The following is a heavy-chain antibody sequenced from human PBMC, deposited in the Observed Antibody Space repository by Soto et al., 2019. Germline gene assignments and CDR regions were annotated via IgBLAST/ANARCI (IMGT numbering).Heavy chain of an antibody. J-gene: IGHJ6*02. CDR1: GGTFSSYA. CDR2: IIPIVTTP. CDR3: ARVGDNLWSRYHYYGMDV. V-gene: IGHV1-69*06. Sequence: QVRLVQSGAEVKKPGASVKVSCEASGGTFSSYAVTWVRQAPGQGLEWMGGIIPIVTTPNYAQKFQGRLTLSADKSTRTACMELSSLRSEDTGVYYCARVGDNLWSRYHYYGMDVWGQGTTVIVSS. D-gene: IGHD3-3*01.